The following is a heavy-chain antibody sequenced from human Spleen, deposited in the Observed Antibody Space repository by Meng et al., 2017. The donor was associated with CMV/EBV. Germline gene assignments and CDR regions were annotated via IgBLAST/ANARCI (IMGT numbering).Heavy chain of an antibody. CDR3: ARSLGHSPDN. V-gene: IGHV4-59*01. CDR2: IYYSGTT. J-gene: IGHJ4*02. Sequence: SETLSLTCTVSGGSISTYYWSWVRQPPGKGLEWIGYIYYSGTTNYNPSLKSRVTMSVDTSTNQFSLKLTSVTAADTAVYYCARSLGHSPDNWGQGTLVTVSS. D-gene: IGHD1-26*01. CDR1: GGSISTYY.